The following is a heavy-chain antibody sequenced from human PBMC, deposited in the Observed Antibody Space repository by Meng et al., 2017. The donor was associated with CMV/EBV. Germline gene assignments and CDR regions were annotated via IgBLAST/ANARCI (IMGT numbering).Heavy chain of an antibody. CDR1: GFTVSSNY. V-gene: IGHV3-53*01. CDR2: IYSGGST. Sequence: GESLKISCAASGFTVSSNYMSWVRQAPGKGLEWVSVIYSGGSTYYADSVKGRFTISRDNSKNTLYLQMNSLRAEDTAVYYCARGGYYDFWSGYLPSRAYNWFDPWGQGTLVTVSS. J-gene: IGHJ5*02. D-gene: IGHD3-3*01. CDR3: ARGGYYDFWSGYLPSRAYNWFDP.